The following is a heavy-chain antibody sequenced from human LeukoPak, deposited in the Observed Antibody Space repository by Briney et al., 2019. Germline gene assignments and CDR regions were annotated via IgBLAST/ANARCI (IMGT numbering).Heavy chain of an antibody. CDR3: ARGYSGVVPAAHPDF. CDR2: ISVGDGNT. Sequence: ASVKVSCKASGYTFTTYAIHWVRQAPGQGLQWMGWISVGDGNTKYSQKFQGRVTPTRDTSASTAYMELTSLISEDTAVYYCARGYSGVVPAAHPDFWGQGTPVTVSS. J-gene: IGHJ4*02. CDR1: GYTFTTYA. V-gene: IGHV1-3*01. D-gene: IGHD2-2*01.